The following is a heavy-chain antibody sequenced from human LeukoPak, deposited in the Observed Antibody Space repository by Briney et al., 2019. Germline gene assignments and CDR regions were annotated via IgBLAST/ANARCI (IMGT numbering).Heavy chain of an antibody. Sequence: GGSLRLSCAASGFTFSNAWMSWVRQAPGKGLEWVSSISGSGGTTFYADSVKGRFTISRDNSKNTLYLQMNSLRGDDTAVYYCAEGTGSQRGSFFDYWGQGTLVTVSS. D-gene: IGHD1-14*01. CDR2: ISGSGGTT. V-gene: IGHV3-23*01. J-gene: IGHJ4*02. CDR3: AEGTGSQRGSFFDY. CDR1: GFTFSNAW.